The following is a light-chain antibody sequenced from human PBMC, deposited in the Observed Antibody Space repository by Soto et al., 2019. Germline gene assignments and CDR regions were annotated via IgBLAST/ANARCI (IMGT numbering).Light chain of an antibody. CDR1: SSDVGGYNY. CDR2: DVY. Sequence: QSALAQPASVSGSPGQSITISCTGTSSDVGGYNYVSWYQQHPGKAPKLMIWDVYNRPSGVSHRFSGSKSGNTASLTIFGLQAEDEADYYCSSYTTRSSYVFGTGNKVTV. CDR3: SSYTTRSSYV. V-gene: IGLV2-14*01. J-gene: IGLJ1*01.